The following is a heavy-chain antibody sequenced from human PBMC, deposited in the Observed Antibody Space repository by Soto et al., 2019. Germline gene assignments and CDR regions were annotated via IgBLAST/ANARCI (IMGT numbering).Heavy chain of an antibody. J-gene: IGHJ6*02. CDR2: VIPIFGTA. Sequence: QVQLVQSGAEMKKPGSSVKVSCKASGGTFSSYAISWVRQAPGQGLEWMGGVIPIFGTADYAPKFQGRVTITAHESTSTAYMELSSLRSEDTAVYYCASSGYCSGGSCSYPQNYYYGMDVWGQGTTVTVSS. CDR1: GGTFSSYA. D-gene: IGHD2-15*01. V-gene: IGHV1-69*12. CDR3: ASSGYCSGGSCSYPQNYYYGMDV.